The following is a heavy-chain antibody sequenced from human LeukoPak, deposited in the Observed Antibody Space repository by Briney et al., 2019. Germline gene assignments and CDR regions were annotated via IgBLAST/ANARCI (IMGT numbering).Heavy chain of an antibody. Sequence: GESLKISCKGSGYSFTTYWIVWVRQMPGKGLEWMGNIYPGDSDTRYSPSFRGQVTISVDKSISTAYLQWSSPEASDTAMFYCARQIAAAGNGYYGMDVWGQGTTVTVSS. V-gene: IGHV5-51*01. CDR2: IYPGDSDT. D-gene: IGHD6-13*01. J-gene: IGHJ6*02. CDR1: GYSFTTYW. CDR3: ARQIAAAGNGYYGMDV.